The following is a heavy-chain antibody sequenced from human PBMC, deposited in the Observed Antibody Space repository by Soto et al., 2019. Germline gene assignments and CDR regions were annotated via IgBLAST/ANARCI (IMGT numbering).Heavy chain of an antibody. D-gene: IGHD2-8*01. Sequence: QVQLVQSGAEVKKPGSSVKVSCKASGGTFSSYAISWVRQAPGQGLEWMGGIIPIFGTANYARKFQGRVTITADESTSTAYMELSSLRSEDTAVYYCASSVGYCTNGVCYTGGDNYYYYGMDVWGQGTTVTVSS. J-gene: IGHJ6*02. CDR1: GGTFSSYA. CDR3: ASSVGYCTNGVCYTGGDNYYYYGMDV. CDR2: IIPIFGTA. V-gene: IGHV1-69*01.